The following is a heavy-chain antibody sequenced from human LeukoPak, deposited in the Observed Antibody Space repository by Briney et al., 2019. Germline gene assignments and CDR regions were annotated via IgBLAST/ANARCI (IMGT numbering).Heavy chain of an antibody. CDR2: IYYSGST. CDR1: GGSISSSSYY. D-gene: IGHD3-9*01. Sequence: SETLSLTCTVSGGSISSSSYYWGWIRQPPGKGLEWIGSIYYSGSTYYNPSLKSRVTISVDTSKNQFSLKPSSVTAADTAVYYCARVRTDYDILTGYYNNWFDPWGQGTLVTVSS. CDR3: ARVRTDYDILTGYYNNWFDP. V-gene: IGHV4-39*07. J-gene: IGHJ5*02.